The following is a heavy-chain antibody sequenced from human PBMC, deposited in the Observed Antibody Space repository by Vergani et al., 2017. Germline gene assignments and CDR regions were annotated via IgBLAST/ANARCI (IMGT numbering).Heavy chain of an antibody. J-gene: IGHJ6*02. CDR1: GYTFTGYY. Sequence: QVQLVQSGAEVKKPGASVKVSCKASGYTFTGYYMHWVRQAPGQGLEWMGWINPNSGGTNYAQKFQGRVTMTRDTSISTAYMELSRLRSDGTAVYYCARALGYCSGGSCYYYYGMDVWGQGTTVTVSS. V-gene: IGHV1-2*02. CDR2: INPNSGGT. D-gene: IGHD2-15*01. CDR3: ARALGYCSGGSCYYYYGMDV.